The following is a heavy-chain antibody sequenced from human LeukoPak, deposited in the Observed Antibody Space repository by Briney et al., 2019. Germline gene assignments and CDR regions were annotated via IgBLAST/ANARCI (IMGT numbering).Heavy chain of an antibody. CDR1: AGSITSNSYY. CDR3: ARGGRITTVVGFNWFDP. V-gene: IGHV4-39*07. CDR2: ILYSGST. D-gene: IGHD6-19*01. J-gene: IGHJ5*02. Sequence: SETLSLTCTVSAGSITSNSYYWGWIRQPPGKGLEWIVSILYSGSTYYNPSLKSRVSISTDTSKNQFSLKLSSVTAADTALYYCARGGRITTVVGFNWFDPWGQGTLVTVSS.